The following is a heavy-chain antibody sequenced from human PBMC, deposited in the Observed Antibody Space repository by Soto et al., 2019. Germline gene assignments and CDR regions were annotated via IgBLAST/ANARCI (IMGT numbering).Heavy chain of an antibody. CDR3: ARGWIFAYYGMDV. V-gene: IGHV4-34*01. Sequence: PSETLSLTCAVYGGSFSGYYWSWIRQPPGKGLEWIGEINHSGSTNYNPSLKSRVTISVDTSRNQFSLKLSSVTAADTAVYYCARGWIFAYYGMDVWGQGNTVTVSS. CDR1: GGSFSGYY. CDR2: INHSGST. D-gene: IGHD2-2*03. J-gene: IGHJ6*02.